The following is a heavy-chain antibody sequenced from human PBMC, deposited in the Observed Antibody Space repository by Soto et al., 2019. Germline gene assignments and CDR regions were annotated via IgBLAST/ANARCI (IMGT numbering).Heavy chain of an antibody. Sequence: SETLSLTCAVSGDSITTTNWWSWVRQPPGKGLEWIGEIFHTGSTNYYPSLKSRVTIPVDKSKNQFSLHLSSVTAADTAVYYCARLSVATTTALDYWGQGTLVTVSS. D-gene: IGHD1-1*01. CDR3: ARLSVATTTALDY. V-gene: IGHV4-4*02. CDR1: GDSITTTNW. CDR2: IFHTGST. J-gene: IGHJ4*02.